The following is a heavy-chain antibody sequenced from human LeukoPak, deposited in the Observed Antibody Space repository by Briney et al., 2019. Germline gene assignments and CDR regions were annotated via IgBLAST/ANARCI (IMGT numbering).Heavy chain of an antibody. CDR3: AGHHPRNTVDF. V-gene: IGHV4-59*08. Sequence: PSETLSLTCAVSGDSISGYYWSWIRQPPGKGLEWIGDIYYSGSTNDNPSLKSRVTISVDTSKNQFSLKLSSVTAADTAVYYCAGHHPRNTVDFWGQGTLVTVSS. CDR2: IYYSGST. D-gene: IGHD2/OR15-2a*01. J-gene: IGHJ4*02. CDR1: GDSISGYY.